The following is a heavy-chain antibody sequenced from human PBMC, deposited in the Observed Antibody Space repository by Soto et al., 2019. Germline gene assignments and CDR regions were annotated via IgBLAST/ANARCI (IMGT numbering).Heavy chain of an antibody. D-gene: IGHD3-10*01. CDR3: ERVLSLTMVRGAHDY. V-gene: IGHV4-34*09. Sequence: TLSLTCAVEGESFSGFYLTWIGEPPGKGLEWIGYIYHSGSTYYNPSLKSRVTISVDTSKNQFSLKLSSVTAADTAVYYCERVLSLTMVRGAHDYRGQGTLVTVSS. CDR1: GESFSGFY. J-gene: IGHJ4*02. CDR2: IYHSGST.